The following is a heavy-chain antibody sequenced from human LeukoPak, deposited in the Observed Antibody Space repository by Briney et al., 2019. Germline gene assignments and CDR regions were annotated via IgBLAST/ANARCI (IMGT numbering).Heavy chain of an antibody. V-gene: IGHV3-30*18. CDR3: AKDLSISYYYGSGAQLN. D-gene: IGHD3-10*01. J-gene: IGHJ4*02. Sequence: GGSLRLSCAASGFSFSTYGMHWVRQAPGKGLEWVAVISYDGSNKYYADSVKGRFAISRDNSKNTLYLQMNSLRAEDTAVYYCAKDLSISYYYGSGAQLNWGQGTLVTVSS. CDR2: ISYDGSNK. CDR1: GFSFSTYG.